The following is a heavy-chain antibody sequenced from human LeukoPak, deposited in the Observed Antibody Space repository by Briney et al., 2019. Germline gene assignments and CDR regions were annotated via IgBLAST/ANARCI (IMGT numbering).Heavy chain of an antibody. J-gene: IGHJ4*02. CDR1: GFTFSSYA. V-gene: IGHV3-64*02. CDR3: ARDGGDGYNLDY. CDR2: ISSNGGST. Sequence: PGGPLRLSCAASGFTFSSYAMHWVRQAPGKGLEYVSAISSNGGSTYYADSVKGRFTISRDNSKNTLYLQMGSLRAEDMAVYYCARDGGDGYNLDYWGQGTLVTVSS. D-gene: IGHD5-24*01.